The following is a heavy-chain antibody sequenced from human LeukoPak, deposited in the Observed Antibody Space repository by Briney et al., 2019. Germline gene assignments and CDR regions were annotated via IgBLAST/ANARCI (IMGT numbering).Heavy chain of an antibody. CDR2: ISGSGGST. Sequence: GGSLRLSCAASGFTFSSYAMSWVRQAPGKGLEWVSGISGSGGSTYYADSVKGRFTISRDNSKNTLFLQMNSLRAEDTAVYYCAKGATYYYDNTLVGMDVWGQGTTVTVSS. V-gene: IGHV3-23*01. D-gene: IGHD3-22*01. J-gene: IGHJ6*02. CDR1: GFTFSSYA. CDR3: AKGATYYYDNTLVGMDV.